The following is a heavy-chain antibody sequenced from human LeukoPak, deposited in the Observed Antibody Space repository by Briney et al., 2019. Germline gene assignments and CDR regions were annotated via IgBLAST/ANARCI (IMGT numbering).Heavy chain of an antibody. V-gene: IGHV3-30*02. J-gene: IGHJ4*02. CDR2: IRYDGNNE. D-gene: IGHD3-10*01. Sequence: GGSLRLSCATSGFSFSSHGIHWVRQAPGKGLEWVAFIRYDGNNEYYADSVKGRFTISRDNSKNTLYLQMNSLKPEDTAVYYCAKVVARGITSTPDYWGQGTLVTVSS. CDR1: GFSFSSHG. CDR3: AKVVARGITSTPDY.